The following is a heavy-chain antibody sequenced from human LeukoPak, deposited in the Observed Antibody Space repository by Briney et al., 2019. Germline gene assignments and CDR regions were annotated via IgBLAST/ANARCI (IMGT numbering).Heavy chain of an antibody. D-gene: IGHD1-26*01. Sequence: GSLRLSCAASGFTFSSYAMNWVRQAPGKGLEWVSAISGGGDITYYAGSVKGRFTISRDNSKNTLYLQVSSLRADDTAVYYCAKAHSGSFYSGIHWGQGTLVTVSS. CDR2: ISGGGDIT. V-gene: IGHV3-23*01. J-gene: IGHJ4*02. CDR3: AKAHSGSFYSGIH. CDR1: GFTFSSYA.